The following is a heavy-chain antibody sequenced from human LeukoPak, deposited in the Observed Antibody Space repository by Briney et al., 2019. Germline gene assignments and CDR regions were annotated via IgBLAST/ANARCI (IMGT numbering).Heavy chain of an antibody. D-gene: IGHD2-2*01. J-gene: IGHJ5*02. CDR1: GGTFSSYA. CDR3: ASNGRSIVVVPAARRGDWFDP. CDR2: IIPIFGTA. V-gene: IGHV1-69*13. Sequence: SVTVSCKASGGTFSSYAISWVRQAPGQGLEWMGGIIPIFGTANYAQKFQGRVTITADESTSTAYMELSSLRSEDTAVYYCASNGRSIVVVPAARRGDWFDPWGQGTLVTVSS.